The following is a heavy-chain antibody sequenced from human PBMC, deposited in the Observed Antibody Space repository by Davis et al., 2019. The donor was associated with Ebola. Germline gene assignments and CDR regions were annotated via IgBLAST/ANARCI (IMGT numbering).Heavy chain of an antibody. J-gene: IGHJ6*02. CDR2: IYYSGST. CDR1: GGSISSGGYY. CDR3: ARRGDGYNYDYGMDV. Sequence: SETLSLTCAVSGGSISSGGYYWSWIRQPPGKGLEWIGYIYYSGSTNYNPSLKSRVTISVDTSKNQFSLKLSSVTAADTAVYYCARRGDGYNYDYGMDVWGQETTVTVSS. D-gene: IGHD5-24*01. V-gene: IGHV4-61*08.